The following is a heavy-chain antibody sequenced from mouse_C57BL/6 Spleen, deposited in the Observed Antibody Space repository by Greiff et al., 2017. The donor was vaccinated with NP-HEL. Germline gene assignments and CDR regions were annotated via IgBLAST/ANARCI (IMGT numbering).Heavy chain of an antibody. D-gene: IGHD1-1*01. CDR1: GYSITSGYY. Sequence: EVQRVESGPGLVKPSQSLSLTCSVTGYSITSGYYWNWIRQFPGNKLEWMGYISYDGSNNYNPSLKNRISITRDTSKNQFFLKLNSVTTEDTATYYCARAYYYGSSFFDYWAKAPLSQSPQ. V-gene: IGHV3-6*01. CDR3: ARAYYYGSSFFDY. CDR2: ISYDGSN. J-gene: IGHJ2*01.